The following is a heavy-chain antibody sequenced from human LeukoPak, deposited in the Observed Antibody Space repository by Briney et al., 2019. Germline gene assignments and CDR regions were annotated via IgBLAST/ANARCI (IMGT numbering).Heavy chain of an antibody. CDR2: ISSSGSTI. J-gene: IGHJ4*02. Sequence: GGSLRLSCAASGFTFSDYYMSWIRQAPGKGLEWVSYISSSGSTIYYADSVKGRFTISRDNARNSLYLQMNSLTAEDTAVYYCARDNTYYSGSRYYDRFDYWGQGTLVTVSS. CDR3: ARDNTYYSGSRYYDRFDY. D-gene: IGHD2-15*01. CDR1: GFTFSDYY. V-gene: IGHV3-11*04.